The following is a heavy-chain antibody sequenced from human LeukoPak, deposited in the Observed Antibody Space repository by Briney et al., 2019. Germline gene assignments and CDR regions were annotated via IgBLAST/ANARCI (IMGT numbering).Heavy chain of an antibody. V-gene: IGHV3-21*01. CDR1: GFTFSSYS. Sequence: GGSLRLSCAASGFTFSSYSMNWVRQAPGKGLEWVSSISGSSRHKYYADSVKGRFTISRDNAKNSLYLQMNSLRAEDTAVYYCARAVAGNFDYWGQGTLVTVSS. CDR3: ARAVAGNFDY. CDR2: ISGSSRHK. J-gene: IGHJ4*02. D-gene: IGHD6-19*01.